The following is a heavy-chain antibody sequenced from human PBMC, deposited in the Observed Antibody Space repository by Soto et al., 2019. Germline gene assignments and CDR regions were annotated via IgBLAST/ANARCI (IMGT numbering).Heavy chain of an antibody. CDR1: GGTFDSYA. J-gene: IGHJ4*02. D-gene: IGHD3-16*01. CDR3: GRGGGEMANPPPYLY. V-gene: IGHV1-69*06. CDR2: VIPMFLKP. Sequence: QVQLVQSGAEVKKPGSSVKVSCKASGGTFDSYAISRVRQAPGQGLEWVGGVIPMFLKPNYAQKFKGRVTITAVKSTNRVYLEVISLMSEGTAVYYGGRGGGEMANPPPYLYWGQGTQVTVSS.